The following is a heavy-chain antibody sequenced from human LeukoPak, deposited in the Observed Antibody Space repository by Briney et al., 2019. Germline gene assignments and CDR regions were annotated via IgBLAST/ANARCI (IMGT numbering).Heavy chain of an antibody. V-gene: IGHV1-18*01. Sequence: ASVKVSCKASGYTFSSYGISWVRQAPGQGLEWMGWVSGYKCNTNSEQKIQGRVSMTTDTSTSTASVDLRTLKSDDTAVYYCARDRSPDFWSGDYRDAFDIWGQGTMVTVSS. CDR3: ARDRSPDFWSGDYRDAFDI. CDR2: VSGYKCNT. D-gene: IGHD3-3*01. CDR1: GYTFSSYG. J-gene: IGHJ3*02.